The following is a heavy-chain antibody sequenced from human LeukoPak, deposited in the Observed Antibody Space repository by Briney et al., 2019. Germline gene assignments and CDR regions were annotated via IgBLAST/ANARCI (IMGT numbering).Heavy chain of an antibody. CDR3: GRRYYDSSGFYFFDS. CDR1: GYTFTGYY. Sequence: ASVKVSCKASGYTFTGYYMHWVRQAPGQGLEWMGWINPDSGGTNYAQKFQGRVTMTRDTSISTAYVELSWLRPDDTAVYYCGRRYYDSSGFYFFDSWGQGSLVTVSS. J-gene: IGHJ4*02. D-gene: IGHD3-22*01. V-gene: IGHV1-2*02. CDR2: INPDSGGT.